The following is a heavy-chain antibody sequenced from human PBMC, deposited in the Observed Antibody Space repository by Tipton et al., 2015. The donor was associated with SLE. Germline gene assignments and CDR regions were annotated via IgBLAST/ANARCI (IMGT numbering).Heavy chain of an antibody. CDR1: GDSISNGDDY. CDR2: IYHTGST. J-gene: IGHJ4*02. V-gene: IGHV4-31*03. CDR3: ARARRTTSSHFDY. Sequence: TLSLTCTVSGDSISNGDDYWSWIRQPPGKGLEWIGYIYHTGSTYYNPSLESRLTISIDTSKNQFSLRLTSMTPADTALYYCARARRTTSSHFDYWGQGTLVTVSS. D-gene: IGHD1-14*01.